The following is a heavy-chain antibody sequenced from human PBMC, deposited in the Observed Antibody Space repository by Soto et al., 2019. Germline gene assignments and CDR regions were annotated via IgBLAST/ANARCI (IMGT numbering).Heavy chain of an antibody. D-gene: IGHD2-8*02. Sequence: SETLSLTCSFSGDSFTSHYVTWIRQPPGKGLEWIGEINHSGSTNYNPSLKSRVTISVDTSKNQFSLKLSSVTAADTAVYYCARGQSSLLLDCWGQGVLVTVSS. J-gene: IGHJ4*02. V-gene: IGHV4-34*01. CDR1: GDSFTSHY. CDR3: ARGQSSLLLDC. CDR2: INHSGST.